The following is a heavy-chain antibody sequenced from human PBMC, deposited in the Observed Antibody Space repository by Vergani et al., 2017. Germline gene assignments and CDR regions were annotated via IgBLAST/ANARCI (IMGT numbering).Heavy chain of an antibody. J-gene: IGHJ1*01. D-gene: IGHD1-1*01. CDR1: GGPISSGSYY. Sequence: QVQPQELGPGLVKPSQTLSLTRTVFGGPISSGSYYWSWIRQPAGKGLEWIGRIYTSGRTNYNPSLKSRVTMSVDTSKNQFSLDLSSVTAADTAVYYCARVGSLEPGGGYFQHWGQGTLVTVSS. CDR3: ARVGSLEPGGGYFQH. V-gene: IGHV4-61*02. CDR2: IYTSGRT.